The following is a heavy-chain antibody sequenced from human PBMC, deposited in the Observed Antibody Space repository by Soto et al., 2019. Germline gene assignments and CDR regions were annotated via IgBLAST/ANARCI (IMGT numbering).Heavy chain of an antibody. CDR1: GFTFSSYG. J-gene: IGHJ6*02. D-gene: IGHD1-26*01. Sequence: GGSLRLSCAASGFTFSSYGMHWVRQAPGKGLEWVAVIWYDGSNKYYADSVKGRFTISRDNSKNTLYLQMNSLRAEDTAVYYCARERVALVGRSDYYGMDVWGQGTTVTVSS. CDR2: IWYDGSNK. V-gene: IGHV3-33*01. CDR3: ARERVALVGRSDYYGMDV.